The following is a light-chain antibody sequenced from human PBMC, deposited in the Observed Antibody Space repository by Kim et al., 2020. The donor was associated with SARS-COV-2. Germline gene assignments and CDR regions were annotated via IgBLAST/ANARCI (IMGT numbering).Light chain of an antibody. Sequence: LSPGERATLSCRASQSVTSNSLAWYQQKPGQTPRLLIYGASSRAPGIPDRFSGSGSGTHFTLTISSLQTEDVAVYYCHQYFTNPWTFGQGTKLEI. CDR2: GAS. CDR1: QSVTSNS. V-gene: IGKV3-20*01. J-gene: IGKJ1*01. CDR3: HQYFTNPWT.